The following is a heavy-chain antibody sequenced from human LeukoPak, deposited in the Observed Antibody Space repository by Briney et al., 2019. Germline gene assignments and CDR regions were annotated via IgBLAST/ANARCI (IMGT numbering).Heavy chain of an antibody. J-gene: IGHJ4*02. V-gene: IGHV1-69*04. CDR2: IIPILGIA. CDR3: AVDRRGYGGHGTFEY. D-gene: IGHD5-12*01. CDR1: GGTFSSYA. Sequence: SVKVSCKASGGTFSSYAISWVRQAPGQGLEWMGRIIPILGIANYAQKFQGRVTITADKSTSTAYMELSSLRSEDTAVYYCAVDRRGYGGHGTFEYWGQGTLVTVSS.